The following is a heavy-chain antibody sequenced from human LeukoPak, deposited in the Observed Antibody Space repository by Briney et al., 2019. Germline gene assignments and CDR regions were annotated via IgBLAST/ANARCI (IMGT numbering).Heavy chain of an antibody. CDR2: IYHSGST. V-gene: IGHV4-39*01. D-gene: IGHD3-16*01. Sequence: SETLSLTCAVSSGPISSSRSYWGWIRQPPGKGLQWIGSIYHSGSTYYSPSLKSRVPISVDTSKNQFSLRLSSVTASDTAVYYCARMITWYFDLWGRGTLVTVSS. CDR3: ARMITWYFDL. CDR1: SGPISSSRSY. J-gene: IGHJ2*01.